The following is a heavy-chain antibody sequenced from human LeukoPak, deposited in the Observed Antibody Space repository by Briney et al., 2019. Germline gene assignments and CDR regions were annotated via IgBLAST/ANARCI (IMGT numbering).Heavy chain of an antibody. CDR2: IYSGGSK. Sequence: GGSLRLSCAASGFTVSSNYMSWVRQAPGKWLEWGSVIYSGGSKYYADSVKGRFTISRDNSKNTLYLQMNSLRAEDTAVYYCAREGYCSSTSCYTLGDAFDIWGRGTMVTVSS. V-gene: IGHV3-53*01. J-gene: IGHJ3*02. D-gene: IGHD2-2*02. CDR3: AREGYCSSTSCYTLGDAFDI. CDR1: GFTVSSNY.